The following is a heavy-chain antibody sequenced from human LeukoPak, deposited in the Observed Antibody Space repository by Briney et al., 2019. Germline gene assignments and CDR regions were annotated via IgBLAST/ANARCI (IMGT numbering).Heavy chain of an antibody. V-gene: IGHV3-7*01. Sequence: GGSLRLSCAASGFTFSSSAMSWVRQAPGKGLEWVANIKQDGSEKYYVDSVKGRFTISRDNAKNSLYLQMNSLRAEDTAVYYCASPPPYWGQGTLVTVSS. CDR3: ASPPPY. CDR1: GFTFSSSA. CDR2: IKQDGSEK. J-gene: IGHJ4*02.